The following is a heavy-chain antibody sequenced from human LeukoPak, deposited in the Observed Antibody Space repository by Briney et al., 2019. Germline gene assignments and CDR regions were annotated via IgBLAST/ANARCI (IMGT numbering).Heavy chain of an antibody. J-gene: IGHJ4*02. CDR1: CGSLSSSTYY. D-gene: IGHD2-2*01. CDR2: IYYSGST. CDR3: ASRYCSSASCYFDY. V-gene: IGHV4-39*01. Sequence: SETLSLTCTVSCGSLSSSTYYWGWIRQPPGKGLEWIGSIYYSGSTYYNPSLKSRITISVDTSKNQFSLKVSSVTAADTAVYFCASRYCSSASCYFDYWGQGTLVTVSS.